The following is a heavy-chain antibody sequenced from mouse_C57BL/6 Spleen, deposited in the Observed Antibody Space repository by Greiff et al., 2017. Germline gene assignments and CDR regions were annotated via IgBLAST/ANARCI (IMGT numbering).Heavy chain of an antibody. CDR3: TRSYYGSSYGAMDY. CDR1: GYTFTSYW. J-gene: IGHJ4*01. CDR2: IYPGNSDT. D-gene: IGHD1-1*01. Sequence: VQLQQSGTVLARPGASVKMSCKTSGYTFTSYWMHWVKQRPGQGLEWIGAIYPGNSDTSYNQKFKGKAKLTAVTSASTAYMELRSLTNEDSAVYYSTRSYYGSSYGAMDYWGQGTSVTVSS. V-gene: IGHV1-5*01.